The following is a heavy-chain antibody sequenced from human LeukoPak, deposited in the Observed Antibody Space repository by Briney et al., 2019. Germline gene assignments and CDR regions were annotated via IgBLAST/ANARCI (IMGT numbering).Heavy chain of an antibody. CDR1: DYTFTKYG. V-gene: IGHV1-18*01. J-gene: IGHJ1*01. D-gene: IGHD6-19*01. CDR3: AKTAQYGSIGSAY. Sequence: ASVKVSCKASDYTFTKYGITWVRQAPGQGLEWMGWISAYNGNTDYAQKLQGRVTMTTDTSTSTAYMELRSLRSDDTAVYYCAKTAQYGSIGSAYWGEGTLVTVSS. CDR2: ISAYNGNT.